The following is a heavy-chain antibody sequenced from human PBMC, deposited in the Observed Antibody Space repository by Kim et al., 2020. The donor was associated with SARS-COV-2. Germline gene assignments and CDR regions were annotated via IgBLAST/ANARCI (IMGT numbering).Heavy chain of an antibody. J-gene: IGHJ4*02. Sequence: SETLSLTCTVSGGSISSSSYYWGWIRQPPGKGLEWIGSIYYSGSTYYNPSLKSRVTISVDTSKNQFSLKLSSVTAADTAVYYCARHGLGYCSSTSCYGDYWGQGTLVTVSS. V-gene: IGHV4-39*01. CDR2: IYYSGST. CDR1: GGSISSSSYY. D-gene: IGHD2-2*01. CDR3: ARHGLGYCSSTSCYGDY.